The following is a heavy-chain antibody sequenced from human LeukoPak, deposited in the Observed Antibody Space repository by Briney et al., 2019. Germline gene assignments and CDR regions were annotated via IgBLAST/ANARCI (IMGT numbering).Heavy chain of an antibody. J-gene: IGHJ3*02. CDR3: ARIHGYSGDTDAFDI. CDR2: ISSSGSTI. V-gene: IGHV3-48*03. Sequence: GGSLRLSCAASGFTFSSYEMNWVRQAPGKGLEWVSYISSSGSTIYYADSVKGRFTISRDNAKNSLYLQMNSLRAEDTAVYYCARIHGYSGDTDAFDIWGQGTMVTVSS. CDR1: GFTFSSYE. D-gene: IGHD1-26*01.